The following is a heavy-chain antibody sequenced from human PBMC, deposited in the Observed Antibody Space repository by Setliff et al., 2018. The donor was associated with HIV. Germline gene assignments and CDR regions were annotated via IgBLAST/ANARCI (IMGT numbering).Heavy chain of an antibody. CDR2: ISGYSGNT. Sequence: ASVKVSCKASGYTFTSYGVSWVRQAPGHGLEWMGWISGYSGNTNYAQKFQGRVTMTTDTSTSTAYMELRSLRSDDTAVYYCARDIRYPGYSSGWFDYWGQGTLVTVSS. J-gene: IGHJ4*02. V-gene: IGHV1-18*01. CDR3: ARDIRYPGYSSGWFDY. CDR1: GYTFTSYG. D-gene: IGHD6-19*01.